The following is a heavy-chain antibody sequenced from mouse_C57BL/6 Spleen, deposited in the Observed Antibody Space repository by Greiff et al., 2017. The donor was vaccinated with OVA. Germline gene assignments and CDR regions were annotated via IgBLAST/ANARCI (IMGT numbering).Heavy chain of an antibody. CDR1: GFSLTSYG. J-gene: IGHJ4*01. CDR2: LWSGGST. V-gene: IGHV2-2*01. Sequence: VQLQQSGPGLVQPSQSLSITCTVSGFSLTSYGVHWVRQSPGKGLEWLGVLWSGGSTDYNAAFIFRLSISKDNSKSQVFFKMNSLQADDTAIYYCARNGLRPYYYAMDYWGQGTSVTVSS. D-gene: IGHD2-2*01. CDR3: ARNGLRPYYYAMDY.